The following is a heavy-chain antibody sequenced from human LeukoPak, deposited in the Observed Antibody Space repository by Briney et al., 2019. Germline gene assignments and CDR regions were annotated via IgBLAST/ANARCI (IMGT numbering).Heavy chain of an antibody. Sequence: SLKVSSKASGGTFRNYVISWVRQAPRQRLEWMGRMIPMFGTSHYAQKLQGRVTINGDESTSTASMELSMLRYEDTAVYYCASTYYYGSGSGHYFDYWGQGTLVTVSS. CDR2: MIPMFGTS. J-gene: IGHJ4*02. CDR3: ASTYYYGSGSGHYFDY. CDR1: GGTFRNYV. D-gene: IGHD3-10*01. V-gene: IGHV1-69*13.